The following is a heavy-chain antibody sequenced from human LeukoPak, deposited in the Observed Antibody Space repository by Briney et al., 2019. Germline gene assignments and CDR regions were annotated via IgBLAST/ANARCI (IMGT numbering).Heavy chain of an antibody. Sequence: GGSLRLSCAASGFTFSSYPMNWVRQAPGKGLEWVSVISGSGGATFYGDSGQGRFTISRDNSRDTLYLQMNSLTAEDTAVYYCGKYLQTSVGANDYWGQGTLVTVSS. J-gene: IGHJ4*02. CDR1: GFTFSSYP. D-gene: IGHD1-26*01. V-gene: IGHV3-23*01. CDR2: ISGSGGAT. CDR3: GKYLQTSVGANDY.